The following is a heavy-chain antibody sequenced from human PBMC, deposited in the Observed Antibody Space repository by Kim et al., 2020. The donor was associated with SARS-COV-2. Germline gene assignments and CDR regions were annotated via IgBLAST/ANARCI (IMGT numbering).Heavy chain of an antibody. V-gene: IGHV3-23*03. CDR3: ATFRGFTWSFIDY. J-gene: IGHJ4*02. D-gene: IGHD5-12*01. CDR1: GFTVSSNA. CDR2: IYSGNSGT. Sequence: GGSLRLSCAASGFTVSSNAMGWVLQSPGNGLAWVSIIYSGNSGTYYADSVKGRFTISRDDSNNTLLLQMHSLRVEDTAVYYCATFRGFTWSFIDYGGQGTQVTVSS.